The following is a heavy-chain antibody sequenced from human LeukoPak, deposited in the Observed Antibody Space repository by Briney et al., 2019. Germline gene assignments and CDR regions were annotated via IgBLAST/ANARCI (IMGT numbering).Heavy chain of an antibody. CDR2: ISHNSGTT. D-gene: IGHD1-26*01. Sequence: GGSLRLSCAASGFTFSSYAMSWVRQAPGKGLEWVSSISHNSGTTYYADSVKGRFTISRDNSKDAVYLQMNSLRAEDTAVYYCAKVSAWAMVGATYFDYWGQGTLVTVSS. V-gene: IGHV3-23*01. CDR1: GFTFSSYA. J-gene: IGHJ4*02. CDR3: AKVSAWAMVGATYFDY.